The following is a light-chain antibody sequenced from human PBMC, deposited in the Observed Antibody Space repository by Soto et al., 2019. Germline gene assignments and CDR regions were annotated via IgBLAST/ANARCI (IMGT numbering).Light chain of an antibody. CDR2: EVS. CDR3: SSYTGSSTLYV. CDR1: SSDIGAYNY. J-gene: IGLJ1*01. Sequence: QSVLTQPASVSGSPGQSITISCTGTSSDIGAYNYVAWYQQHPGRAPKLMLYEVSIRPSGVSNRFSGSKSGNTASLSISGLQAEDEADYYCSSYTGSSTLYVFGPGTKVTVL. V-gene: IGLV2-14*01.